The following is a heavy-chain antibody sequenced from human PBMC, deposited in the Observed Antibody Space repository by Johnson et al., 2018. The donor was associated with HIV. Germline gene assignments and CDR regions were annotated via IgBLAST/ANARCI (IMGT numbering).Heavy chain of an antibody. CDR1: GFSFSSFA. CDR3: ARDRGAGSSGAFDI. J-gene: IGHJ3*02. D-gene: IGHD6-6*01. Sequence: QVQLVESGGGVVQPGRSLRLSCVASGFSFSSFAMHWVRQAPGKGLQWVAVMSFDETNSYDSDSVDVKGRFTISRDNSKNTLYLQMNSLRAEDTAGYYCARDRGAGSSGAFDIWGQGTMVTVSS. CDR2: MSFDETNS. V-gene: IGHV3-30-3*01.